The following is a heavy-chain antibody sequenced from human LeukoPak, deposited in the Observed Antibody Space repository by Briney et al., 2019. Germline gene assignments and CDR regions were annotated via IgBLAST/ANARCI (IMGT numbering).Heavy chain of an antibody. J-gene: IGHJ4*02. CDR1: GYTFTGYY. V-gene: IGHV1-2*02. Sequence: ASVKVSCKASGYTFTGYYRHWVRQAPGQGLEWMGWINPNSGGTNYAQKFQGRVTMTRDTSISTAYMELSRLRSDDTAVYYCARDPRGFWSGYFDPHFDYWGQGTLVTVSS. D-gene: IGHD3-3*01. CDR2: INPNSGGT. CDR3: ARDPRGFWSGYFDPHFDY.